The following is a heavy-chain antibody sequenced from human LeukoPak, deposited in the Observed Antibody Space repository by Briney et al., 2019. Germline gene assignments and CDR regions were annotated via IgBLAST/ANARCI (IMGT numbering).Heavy chain of an antibody. J-gene: IGHJ6*02. V-gene: IGHV4-30-4*01. CDR3: ARDLKIDYYDSSGYYYYGMDV. CDR2: IYYSGST. Sequence: PSETLSLTCTVSGGSISSGDYYWSWIRQPPGKGLEWIGYIYYSGSTYYNPSLKSRVTMSVDTSKNQFSLKLSSVTAADTAVYYCARDLKIDYYDSSGYYYYGMDVWGQGTTVTVSS. D-gene: IGHD3-22*01. CDR1: GGSISSGDYY.